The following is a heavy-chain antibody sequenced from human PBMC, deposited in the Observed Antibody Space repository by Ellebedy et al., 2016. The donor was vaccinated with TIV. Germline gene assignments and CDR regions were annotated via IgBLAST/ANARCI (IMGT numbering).Heavy chain of an antibody. J-gene: IGHJ4*02. CDR3: AREFGQ. D-gene: IGHD3-16*01. V-gene: IGHV4-61*02. CDR1: GGSTSSGGYY. CDR2: IYTSGST. Sequence: SXTVSGGSTSSGGYYWSWIRQPAGKGLEWIGRIYTSGSTDYNPSLKSRVTMSLDTSNNQFSLHLTSVTAADTAIYYCAREFGQWGQGTLVTVSS.